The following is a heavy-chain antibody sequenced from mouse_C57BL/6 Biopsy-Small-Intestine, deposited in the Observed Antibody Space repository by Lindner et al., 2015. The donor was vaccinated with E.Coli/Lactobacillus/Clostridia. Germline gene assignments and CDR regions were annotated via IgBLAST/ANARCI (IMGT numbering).Heavy chain of an antibody. Sequence: VQLQESGAELVKPGASVKISCKTSGFAFSSYWMNWVKQRPGQGLEWIGWIYPGSGNTKYNEKFKGKATLTVDTSSSTAYMQLSSLTSEDSAVYFSAREYYYGSSYGGYFDVWGTGTTVTVSS. CDR2: IYPGSGNT. V-gene: IGHV1-84*01. CDR3: AREYYYGSSYGGYFDV. D-gene: IGHD1-1*01. J-gene: IGHJ1*03. CDR1: GFAFSSYW.